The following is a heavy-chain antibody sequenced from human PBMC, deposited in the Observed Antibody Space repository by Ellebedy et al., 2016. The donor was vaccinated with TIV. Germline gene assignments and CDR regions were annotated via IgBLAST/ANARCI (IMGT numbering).Heavy chain of an antibody. CDR1: GLTFSSHA. Sequence: PGGSLRLSCAASGLTFSSHAMSWVRQAPGKGLEWVSSITDSGGNTYYADSVKGRFTISRDNSKNTLYLQMNSLRAEDTAAYYCARQIQQLTPPFGMDVWGQGTTVTVSS. CDR3: ARQIQQLTPPFGMDV. CDR2: ITDSGGNT. V-gene: IGHV3-23*01. J-gene: IGHJ6*02. D-gene: IGHD6-13*01.